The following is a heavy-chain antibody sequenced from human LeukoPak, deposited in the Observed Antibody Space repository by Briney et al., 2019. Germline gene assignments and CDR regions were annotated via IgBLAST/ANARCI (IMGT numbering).Heavy chain of an antibody. D-gene: IGHD3-22*01. J-gene: IGHJ4*02. V-gene: IGHV3-74*01. CDR2: INSDGSST. CDR3: AGSDSSGYYSPFDY. CDR1: GFTFSSYW. Sequence: GGSLRLSCAASGFTFSSYWMHWVRQAPGKGLVWVSRINSDGSSTSYADSVKGRFTISRDNAKNTLYLQMNSLRAEDMAVYYCAGSDSSGYYSPFDYWGQGTLATVSS.